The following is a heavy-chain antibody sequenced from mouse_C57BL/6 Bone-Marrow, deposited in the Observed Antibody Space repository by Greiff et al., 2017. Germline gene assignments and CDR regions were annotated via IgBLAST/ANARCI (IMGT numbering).Heavy chain of an antibody. CDR1: GYTFTSYW. D-gene: IGHD2-12*01. CDR2: IDPNSGGT. Sequence: QVQLQQPGAELVKPGASVKLSCKASGYTFTSYWMHWVKQRPGRGLEWIGRIDPNSGGTKYNEKFKSKATLTVDKPSSTACMQLSSLTAEDSAVCYCRRGLIRGVFDYWGQGTLVTVSA. J-gene: IGHJ3*01. V-gene: IGHV1-72*01. CDR3: RRGLIRGVFDY.